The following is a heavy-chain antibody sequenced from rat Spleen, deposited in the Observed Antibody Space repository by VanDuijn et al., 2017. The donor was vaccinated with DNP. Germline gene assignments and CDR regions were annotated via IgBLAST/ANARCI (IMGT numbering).Heavy chain of an antibody. Sequence: EVLVVDSGGGLVQPGGSLRLSCAASGFTFSRFPMAWVRQAPTKGLEWVAYISYDGGSTNYGDSVKGRFTISRDIAKSSLYLQMNSLKSEDTATYYCARGSTSIYWYFDFWGPGTMVTVSS. CDR3: ARGSTSIYWYFDF. CDR1: GFTFSRFP. V-gene: IGHV5-20*01. CDR2: ISYDGGST. J-gene: IGHJ1*01. D-gene: IGHD3-1*01.